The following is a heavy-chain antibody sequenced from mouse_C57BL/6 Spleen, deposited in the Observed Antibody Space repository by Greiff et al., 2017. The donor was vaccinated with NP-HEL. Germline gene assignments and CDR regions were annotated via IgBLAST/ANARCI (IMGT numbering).Heavy chain of an antibody. CDR1: GYSITSGYY. V-gene: IGHV3-6*01. CDR2: ISYDGSN. J-gene: IGHJ3*01. Sequence: EVQLVESGPGLVKPSQSLSLTCSVTGYSITSGYYWNWIRQFPGNKLEWMGYISYDGSNNYNPSLKNRISITRDTSKNQFFLKLNSVTTEDTATYYCAMYGSSYFAYWGQGTLVTVSA. CDR3: AMYGSSYFAY. D-gene: IGHD1-1*01.